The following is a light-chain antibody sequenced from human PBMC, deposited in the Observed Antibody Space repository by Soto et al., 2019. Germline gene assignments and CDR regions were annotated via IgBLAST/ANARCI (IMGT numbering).Light chain of an antibody. CDR3: QQHKSYPVT. CDR2: DAS. V-gene: IGKV1-5*01. J-gene: IGKJ4*01. CDR1: QNIDIW. Sequence: DIQMTQSPSTLSASVGDRVTITCRASQNIDIWLSWYQQKPGKAPKLLIYDASNLKSGVPSRFSGSGSGTELTLTISSLHPDDFGTYYCQQHKSYPVTLGGGTKVDIK.